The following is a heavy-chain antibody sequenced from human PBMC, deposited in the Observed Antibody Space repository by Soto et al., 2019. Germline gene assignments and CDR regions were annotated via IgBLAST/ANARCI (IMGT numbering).Heavy chain of an antibody. D-gene: IGHD3-22*01. V-gene: IGHV3-23*01. Sequence: EVQLLESGGGLVQPGGSLRLSCAASGFTFSSYAMSWVRQAPGKGLEWVSAISGSGGSTYYADSVKGRFTISRDNSKKTLYVQMNSLIAEDTAVYYCAKNQWAGYDGSGLYFDYWGQGALVTVSS. CDR2: ISGSGGST. J-gene: IGHJ4*02. CDR1: GFTFSSYA. CDR3: AKNQWAGYDGSGLYFDY.